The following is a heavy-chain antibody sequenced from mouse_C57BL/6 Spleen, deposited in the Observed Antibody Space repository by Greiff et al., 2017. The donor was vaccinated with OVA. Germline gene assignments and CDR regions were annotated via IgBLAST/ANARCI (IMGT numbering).Heavy chain of an antibody. CDR1: GYAFSSSW. J-gene: IGHJ2*01. D-gene: IGHD4-1*01. CDR2: IYPGDGDT. Sequence: VQLQQSGPELVKPGASVKISCKASGYAFSSSWMNWVKQRPGKGLEWIGRIYPGDGDTNYNGKFKGKATLTADKSSSTAYMQLSSLTSEDSAVYFCARGLGRGYFDYWGQGTTLTVSS. V-gene: IGHV1-82*01. CDR3: ARGLGRGYFDY.